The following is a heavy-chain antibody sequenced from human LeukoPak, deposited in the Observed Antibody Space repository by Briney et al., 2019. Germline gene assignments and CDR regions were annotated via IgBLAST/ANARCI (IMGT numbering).Heavy chain of an antibody. CDR2: IHTSGSN. D-gene: IGHD3-3*01. CDR1: GVSISPYY. Sequence: PSETLSLTCAVSGVSISPYYWAWIRQPPGKGLEWIGYIHTSGSNNQYPSLKSRVTISVDKFKNHFPLRLTSVTAADTAVYYCARLSAAVHLGAFDLWGQGTMVTVSS. V-gene: IGHV4-4*09. J-gene: IGHJ3*01. CDR3: ARLSAAVHLGAFDL.